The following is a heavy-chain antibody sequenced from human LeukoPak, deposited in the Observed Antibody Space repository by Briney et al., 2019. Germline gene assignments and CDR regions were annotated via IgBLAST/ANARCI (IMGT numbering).Heavy chain of an antibody. D-gene: IGHD3-10*01. CDR1: GGTVRSYA. Sequence: YSLTVSCKAAGGTVRSYAISWGRQDPGQGLEWLGRIIPILGIANYAQKFQGRVTITADKSTSTAYMELSSLRSEDTAVYYCACAGHRHYGSGSYYLVYWGQGTLVTVPS. CDR3: ACAGHRHYGSGSYYLVY. V-gene: IGHV1-69*04. J-gene: IGHJ4*02. CDR2: IIPILGIA.